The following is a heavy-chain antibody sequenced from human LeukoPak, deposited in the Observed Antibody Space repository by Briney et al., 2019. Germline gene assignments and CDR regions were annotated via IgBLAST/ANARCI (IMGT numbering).Heavy chain of an antibody. Sequence: PAGSLRLSCAASGFAFSIYWMHWVRQAPGKGLVWVSRINSDGSSTSYADSVKGRFTISRDKAKNTLYLQMNSLRPEDTAVYYCARDEDWSGYYGGCDMWGQGTTVTVSS. J-gene: IGHJ3*02. CDR3: ARDEDWSGYYGGCDM. CDR2: INSDGSST. V-gene: IGHV3-74*01. D-gene: IGHD3-3*01. CDR1: GFAFSIYW.